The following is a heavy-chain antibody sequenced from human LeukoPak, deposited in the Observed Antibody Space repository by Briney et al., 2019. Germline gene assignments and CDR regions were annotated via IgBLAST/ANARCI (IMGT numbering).Heavy chain of an antibody. CDR3: ARDAVLRNFWYFDL. J-gene: IGHJ2*01. D-gene: IGHD5-12*01. V-gene: IGHV4-4*07. Sequence: SQTLSLTCTVSGGSISSYYWSWIRQPAGKGLEWIGRIYTSGSTNYNPSLKSRVSMSVDTSKNQFSLKLSSVTAADTAVYYCARDAVLRNFWYFDLWGRGTLVTVSS. CDR2: IYTSGST. CDR1: GGSISSYY.